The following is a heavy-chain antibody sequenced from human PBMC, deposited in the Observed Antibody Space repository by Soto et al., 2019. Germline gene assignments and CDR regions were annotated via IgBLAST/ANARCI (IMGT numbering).Heavy chain of an antibody. CDR3: AHLPCYGHPFDY. D-gene: IGHD2-2*01. CDR2: IYWDDDK. V-gene: IGHV2-5*02. J-gene: IGHJ4*02. Sequence: QITLKESGPPLVKPTQTLTLTCTFSGFSLTTSGVGVGWIRQPPGKALEWLALIYWDDDKRYSPSLKNRVTITEDTSKDQVVPTMTNIDPVDTATYYCAHLPCYGHPFDYWGQGTLVTVSS. CDR1: GFSLTTSGVG.